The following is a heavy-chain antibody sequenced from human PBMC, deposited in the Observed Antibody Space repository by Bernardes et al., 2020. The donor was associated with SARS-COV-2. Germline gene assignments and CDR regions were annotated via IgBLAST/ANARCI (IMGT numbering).Heavy chain of an antibody. CDR2: IIPIFGTS. Sequence: SVKVSCKASGGTFSSYAISWVRQAPGQGLEWMGGIIPIFGTSNYAQKFQGRVTITADESTSTAYMELSSLRSEDTAVYYCAIPKQQLVGYDAFDIWGQGTMVTVSS. J-gene: IGHJ3*02. V-gene: IGHV1-69*13. CDR3: AIPKQQLVGYDAFDI. D-gene: IGHD6-13*01. CDR1: GGTFSSYA.